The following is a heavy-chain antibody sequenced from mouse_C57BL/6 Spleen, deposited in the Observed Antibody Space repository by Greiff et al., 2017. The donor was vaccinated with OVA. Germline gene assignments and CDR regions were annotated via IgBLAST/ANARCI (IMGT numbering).Heavy chain of an antibody. Sequence: VQLQQSVAELVRPGASVKLSCTASGFNIKTSFMHWVKQRPAQGLEWIGRIDPANGNTKYAPKFQGKTTITADTSSNTAYLQLSSLTSEDSALYYCASIFMTAGVARLDYWGQGTTLTVSS. J-gene: IGHJ2*01. CDR3: ASIFMTAGVARLDY. CDR1: GFNIKTSF. V-gene: IGHV14-3*01. D-gene: IGHD1-1*01. CDR2: IDPANGNT.